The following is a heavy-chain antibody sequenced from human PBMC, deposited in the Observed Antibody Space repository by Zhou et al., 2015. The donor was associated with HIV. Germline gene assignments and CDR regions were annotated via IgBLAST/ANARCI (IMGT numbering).Heavy chain of an antibody. V-gene: IGHV3-43D*03. D-gene: IGHD6-19*01. CDR3: AKDYSSGWYYFDY. CDR2: ISWDGGST. CDR1: GFTFDDYA. Sequence: EVHLVESGGGLVQPGGSLRLSCAASGFTFDDYAMHWVRQAPGKGLEWVSLISWDGGSTYYADSVKGRFTISRDNSKNSLYLQMNSLRAEDTALYYCAKDYSSGWYYFDYWGQGTLVTVSS. J-gene: IGHJ4*02.